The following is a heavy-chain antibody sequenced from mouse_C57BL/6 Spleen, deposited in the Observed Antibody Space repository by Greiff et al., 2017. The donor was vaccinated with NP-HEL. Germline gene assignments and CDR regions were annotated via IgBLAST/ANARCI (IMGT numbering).Heavy chain of an antibody. Sequence: EVKVEESGPGLVKPSQSLSLTCSVTGYSITSGYYWNWLRQFPGNKLEWMGYISYDGSTNYNPSLKNRISITRDTSKNQFFLKLNSVTTEDTATYYCARDALLGGVAWFAYWGQGTLVTVSA. D-gene: IGHD2-10*01. V-gene: IGHV3-6*01. CDR2: ISYDGST. J-gene: IGHJ3*01. CDR3: ARDALLGGVAWFAY. CDR1: GYSITSGYY.